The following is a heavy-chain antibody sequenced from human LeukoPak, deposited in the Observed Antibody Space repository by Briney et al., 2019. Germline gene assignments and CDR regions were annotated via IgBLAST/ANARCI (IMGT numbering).Heavy chain of an antibody. V-gene: IGHV4-59*01. CDR3: ARGLWTQPGLVPFNY. CDR2: IHHFGRT. J-gene: IGHJ4*02. D-gene: IGHD5-18*01. CDR1: GDSIISYY. Sequence: PSETLSLTCSFSGDSIISYYWNWLRQSPGKGLEWIGNIHHFGRTEYNSSLRSRVTMFLDSSKNQFSLKLTSVTPTDTAVYYCARGLWTQPGLVPFNYWGQGILVTVSS.